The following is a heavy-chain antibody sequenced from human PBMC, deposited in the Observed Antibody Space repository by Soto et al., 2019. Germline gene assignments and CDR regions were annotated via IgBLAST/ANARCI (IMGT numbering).Heavy chain of an antibody. CDR2: IDHSGST. CDR3: ARGKGGDIVVVPAAIGYYIDV. Sequence: QVQLQQWGAGLLKPSETLSLTCAVYAGSFSGYYWSWIRQPPGKGLEWIGEIDHSGSTNHNPSLKTRVTISVDKSKYQFSLKLSSVTAADTAVYYCARGKGGDIVVVPAAIGYYIDVWGKGTTVTVSS. D-gene: IGHD2-2*01. V-gene: IGHV4-34*01. CDR1: AGSFSGYY. J-gene: IGHJ6*03.